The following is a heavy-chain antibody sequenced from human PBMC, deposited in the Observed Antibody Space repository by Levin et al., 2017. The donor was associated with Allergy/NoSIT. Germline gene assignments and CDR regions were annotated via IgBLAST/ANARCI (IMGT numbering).Heavy chain of an antibody. CDR2: ISSSSSYI. V-gene: IGHV3-21*01. J-gene: IGHJ3*02. Sequence: GESLKISCAASGFTFSSYSMNWVRQAPGKGLEWVSSISSSSSYIYYADSVKGRFTISRDNAKNSLYLQMNSLRAEDTAVYYCARDKGSTTVVRGAYAFDIWGQGTMVTVSS. CDR3: ARDKGSTTVVRGAYAFDI. D-gene: IGHD4-23*01. CDR1: GFTFSSYS.